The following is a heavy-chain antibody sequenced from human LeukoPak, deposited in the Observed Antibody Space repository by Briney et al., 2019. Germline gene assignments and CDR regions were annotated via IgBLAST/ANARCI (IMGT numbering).Heavy chain of an antibody. CDR1: GGSISSGDYY. D-gene: IGHD4-11*01. CDR3: ARGKDDYSNEGDAFDI. Sequence: SETLSLTCTVSGGSISSGDYYWSWIRQPPGKGLEWIGYIYYSGSTYYNPSLKSRVTISVDTSKNQFSLKLSSVTAADTAVYYCARGKDDYSNEGDAFDIWGQGTMVTVSS. J-gene: IGHJ3*02. V-gene: IGHV4-30-4*08. CDR2: IYYSGST.